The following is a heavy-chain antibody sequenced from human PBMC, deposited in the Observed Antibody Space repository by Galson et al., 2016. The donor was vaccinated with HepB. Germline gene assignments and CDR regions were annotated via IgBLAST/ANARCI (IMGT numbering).Heavy chain of an antibody. CDR2: IYSSGNT. CDR1: GFTFSRYS. J-gene: IGHJ4*02. Sequence: SLRLSCAASGFTFSRYSMNWVRQAPGKGLELVSLIYSSGNTWYADSVKGRFTISRDNPKNTLYLQMNSLRAEDTAVYYCARDNGVWGQGTLVTVSS. CDR3: ARDNGV. D-gene: IGHD2-8*01. V-gene: IGHV3-53*01.